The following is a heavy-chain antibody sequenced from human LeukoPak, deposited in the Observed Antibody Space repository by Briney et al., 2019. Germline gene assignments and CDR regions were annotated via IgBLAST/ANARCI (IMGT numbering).Heavy chain of an antibody. J-gene: IGHJ4*02. V-gene: IGHV3-73*01. CDR3: TRRSDGSGSSGYFDY. D-gene: IGHD3-10*01. CDR1: GFTFSGSA. CDR2: IRGKANSYAT. Sequence: PGGSLKLSCAASGFTFSGSAMHWVRQASGKGLEWVGRIRGKANSYATAYAASVTGRFTISRDDSKNTAYLQMNSLKTEDTAVYYCTRRSDGSGSSGYFDYWGQGTLVTVSS.